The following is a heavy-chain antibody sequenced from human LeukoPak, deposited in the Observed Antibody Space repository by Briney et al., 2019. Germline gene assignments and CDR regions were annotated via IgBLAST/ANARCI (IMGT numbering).Heavy chain of an antibody. CDR1: GGSISSSSYY. D-gene: IGHD6-19*01. CDR3: ARDLYSSGWYGENFYYYMDV. V-gene: IGHV4-39*02. J-gene: IGHJ6*03. Sequence: PSETLSLTCTVSGGSISSSSYYWGWIRQPPGKGLEWIGSIYYSGSTYYNPSLKSRVTISVDTSKNQFSLKLSSVTAADTAVYYCARDLYSSGWYGENFYYYMDVWGKGTTVTVSS. CDR2: IYYSGST.